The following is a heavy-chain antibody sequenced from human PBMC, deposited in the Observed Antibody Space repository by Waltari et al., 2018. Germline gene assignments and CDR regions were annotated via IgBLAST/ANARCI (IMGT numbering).Heavy chain of an antibody. CDR3: ASTVAAAVS. CDR1: GFTFAAYA. D-gene: IGHD6-13*01. J-gene: IGHJ4*02. Sequence: QVRLVESGGGVVQPGRSLRLSCAASGFTFAAYAMYWVRQVPGKGLDLVAVISNDGSKEYYTDSVKGRFTISRDNAKDTLYLHMNNLRPDDTADYYCASTVAAAVSWGQGTRVTVS. V-gene: IGHV3-30*14. CDR2: ISNDGSKE.